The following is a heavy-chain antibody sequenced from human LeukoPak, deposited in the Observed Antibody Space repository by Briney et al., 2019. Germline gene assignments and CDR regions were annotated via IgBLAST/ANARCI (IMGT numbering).Heavy chain of an antibody. D-gene: IGHD3-10*01. CDR1: GFSISNYW. J-gene: IGHJ5*02. V-gene: IGHV3-7*01. Sequence: PGGSLRLSCAASGFSISNYWMTWVRQAPGKGLEWVANIKQDGSEKYFVDSVKGRFTISRDNAKNSLYLQMNSLRADDTAVYYCAGGSLWSPNWFDPWGQGTLVTVSS. CDR2: IKQDGSEK. CDR3: AGGSLWSPNWFDP.